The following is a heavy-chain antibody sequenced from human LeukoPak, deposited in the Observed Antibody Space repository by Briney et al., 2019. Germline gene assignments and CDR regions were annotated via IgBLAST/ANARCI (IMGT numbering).Heavy chain of an antibody. D-gene: IGHD3-22*01. CDR2: MTPGGDT. CDR3: ATHYYNSSGPPLGAFDI. CDR1: GFTFSDND. V-gene: IGHV3-13*01. Sequence: GGSLRLSCAASGFTFSDNDMHWVRQATGKGLEWVSGMTPGGDTYYSGSVKGRFTISRDNSKNTLYLQMNSLRAEDTAVYYCATHYYNSSGPPLGAFDIWGQGTMVTVSS. J-gene: IGHJ3*02.